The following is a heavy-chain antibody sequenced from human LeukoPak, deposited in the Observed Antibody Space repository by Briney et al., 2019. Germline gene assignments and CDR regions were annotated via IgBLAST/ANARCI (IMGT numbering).Heavy chain of an antibody. D-gene: IGHD2-15*01. J-gene: IGHJ4*02. V-gene: IGHV1-8*01. Sequence: ASVKVSCKASGYTFTSYDINWVRQATGQGLEWMGWMSPNSGNTGYAQKFQDRVTMTRDTSIGTVYMELSSLRSEDTAVYYCARTTVVVAATPTYYFDYWGQGTLVTVPS. CDR2: MSPNSGNT. CDR1: GYTFTSYD. CDR3: ARTTVVVAATPTYYFDY.